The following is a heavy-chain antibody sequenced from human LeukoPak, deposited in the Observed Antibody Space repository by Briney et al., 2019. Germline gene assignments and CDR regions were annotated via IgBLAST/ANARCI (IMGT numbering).Heavy chain of an antibody. CDR2: MHYSGST. D-gene: IGHD1-26*01. J-gene: IGHJ5*02. Sequence: SETLSLTCTVSGGSISSYYWSWIRQPPGKGLEWIGYMHYSGSTSYNPSLKSRVTMSLDASKNQFSLELNSVTPADTAVYYCARGGNYWPQWWFDPWGRGTLVSVSS. CDR1: GGSISSYY. CDR3: ARGGNYWPQWWFDP. V-gene: IGHV4-59*01.